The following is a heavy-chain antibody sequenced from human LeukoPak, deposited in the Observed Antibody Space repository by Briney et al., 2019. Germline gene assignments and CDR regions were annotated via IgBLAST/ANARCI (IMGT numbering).Heavy chain of an antibody. J-gene: IGHJ4*02. D-gene: IGHD3-10*01. CDR3: ARSLRSSRITMVRENYYFDY. V-gene: IGHV4-59*01. CDR1: GGSISSYY. CDR2: IYYSGST. Sequence: SETLSLTCTVSGGSISSYYWSWIRQPPGKRLEWIGYIYYSGSTNYNPSLKSRVTISVDTSKNQFSLKLSSVTAADTAVYYCARSLRSSRITMVRENYYFDYWGQGTLVTVSS.